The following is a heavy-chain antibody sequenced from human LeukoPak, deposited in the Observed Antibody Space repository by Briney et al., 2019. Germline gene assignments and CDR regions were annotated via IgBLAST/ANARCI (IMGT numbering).Heavy chain of an antibody. D-gene: IGHD6-19*01. CDR1: GYIFTSYL. CDR3: ASGYSSGWSVADY. Sequence: GESQKISCKGSGYIFTSYLIVWVRQLPGKGLEWMGIIYPGDSDTRYSPSFQGQVTISADKSISTAYLQWSSLKASDTAMYYCASGYSSGWSVADYWGQGTLVTVSS. CDR2: IYPGDSDT. V-gene: IGHV5-51*01. J-gene: IGHJ4*02.